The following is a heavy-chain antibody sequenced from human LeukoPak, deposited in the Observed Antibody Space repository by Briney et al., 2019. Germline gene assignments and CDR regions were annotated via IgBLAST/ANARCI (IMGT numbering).Heavy chain of an antibody. CDR1: GFTFSSYS. CDR3: AKVLYSSSPKTYYFDY. J-gene: IGHJ4*02. D-gene: IGHD6-6*01. Sequence: TGGSLRLSCAASGFTFSSYSMNWVRQAPGKGLEWVSSISSSSSYIYYADSVKGRFTISRDNAKNSLYLQMNSLRAEDTAVYYCAKVLYSSSPKTYYFDYWGQGTLVTVSS. V-gene: IGHV3-21*04. CDR2: ISSSSSYI.